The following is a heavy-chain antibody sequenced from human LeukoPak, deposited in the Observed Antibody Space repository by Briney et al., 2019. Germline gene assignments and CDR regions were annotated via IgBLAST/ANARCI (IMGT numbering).Heavy chain of an antibody. CDR1: GGSISSYY. Sequence: SETLSLTCTVSGGSISSYYWSWIRQPPGKGLEWIGYIYYSGSTNYNPSLKSRVTISVDTSKNQFSLKLSSVTAADTAVYYCARSLWFGELLLGWYFDYWGQGTLVTVSS. D-gene: IGHD3-10*01. J-gene: IGHJ4*02. CDR3: ARSLWFGELLLGWYFDY. CDR2: IYYSGST. V-gene: IGHV4-59*01.